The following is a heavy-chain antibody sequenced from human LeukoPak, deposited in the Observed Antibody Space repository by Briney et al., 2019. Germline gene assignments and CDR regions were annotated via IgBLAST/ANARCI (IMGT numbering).Heavy chain of an antibody. D-gene: IGHD2-15*01. CDR1: GGSISSGGYY. CDR2: IYYSGST. CDR3: ASSCSGGSCYDSAEYFQH. V-gene: IGHV4-31*03. Sequence: SQTLSLTCTVSGGSISSGGYYWSWIRQHPGKGLEWIGYIYYSGSTYYNPSLKSRVTISVDTSKNQFSLKLSSVTAADTAVYYCASSCSGGSCYDSAEYFQHWGQGTLVTVSS. J-gene: IGHJ1*01.